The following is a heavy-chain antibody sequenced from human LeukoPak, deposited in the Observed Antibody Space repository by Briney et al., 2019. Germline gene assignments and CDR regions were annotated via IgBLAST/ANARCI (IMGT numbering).Heavy chain of an antibody. Sequence: SETRSLTCAVYGGSFSGYYWSWIRQPPGKGLEWIGEINHSGSTNYNPSLKSRVTISVDTSKNQFSLKLSSVTAADTAVYYCARGVPAALYYFDYWGQGTLVTVSS. CDR2: INHSGST. D-gene: IGHD2-2*01. CDR1: GGSFSGYY. CDR3: ARGVPAALYYFDY. J-gene: IGHJ4*02. V-gene: IGHV4-34*01.